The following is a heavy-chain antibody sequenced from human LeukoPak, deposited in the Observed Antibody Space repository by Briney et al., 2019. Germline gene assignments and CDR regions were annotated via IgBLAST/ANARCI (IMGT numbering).Heavy chain of an antibody. J-gene: IGHJ5*02. CDR2: IKQDGSEK. CDR1: GFTFSSYW. V-gene: IGHV3-7*01. D-gene: IGHD6-19*01. Sequence: GGSLRLSCAASGFTFSSYWMSWVRQAPGKGLEWVANIKQDGSEKYYVDSVKGRFTISRDNAKNAPYLQMNSLRAEDTGIYFCANTVAGWDHDSWGQGTLVTVSS. CDR3: ANTVAGWDHDS.